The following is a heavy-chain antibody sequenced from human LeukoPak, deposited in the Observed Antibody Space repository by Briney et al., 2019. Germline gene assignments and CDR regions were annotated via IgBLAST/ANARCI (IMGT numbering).Heavy chain of an antibody. CDR1: GFTFSSYA. J-gene: IGHJ6*02. D-gene: IGHD3-10*01. V-gene: IGHV3-23*01. Sequence: TGGSLRLSCAASGFTFSSYAMSWVRQAPGKGLEWVSAISGSGGSTYYADSVKGRFTISRDNSKNTLYLQMNSLRAEDTAVYYCANLYGSGSDYYYGMDVWGQGTTVTVSS. CDR2: ISGSGGST. CDR3: ANLYGSGSDYYYGMDV.